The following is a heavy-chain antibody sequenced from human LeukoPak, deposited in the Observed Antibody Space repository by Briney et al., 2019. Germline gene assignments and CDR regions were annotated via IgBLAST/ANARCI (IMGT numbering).Heavy chain of an antibody. CDR1: GFTFSSYG. CDR2: ISDDGARK. J-gene: IGHJ4*02. CDR3: ARVRWYYGSGSYSYDY. Sequence: GGSLRLSCAASGFTFSSYGIHWVRLAPGKGLEWVAVISDDGARKYYADSVQGRFTISRDNSKNTLYLQMNSLRAEDMAVYYCARVRWYYGSGSYSYDYWGQGTLVTVSS. D-gene: IGHD3-10*01. V-gene: IGHV3-30*03.